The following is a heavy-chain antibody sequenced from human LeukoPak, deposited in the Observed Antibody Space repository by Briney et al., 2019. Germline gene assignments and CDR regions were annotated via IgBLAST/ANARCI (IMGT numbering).Heavy chain of an antibody. CDR3: ARWLAKYYFDY. V-gene: IGHV3-48*01. J-gene: IGHJ4*02. D-gene: IGHD6-19*01. Sequence: GGSPRLSCAASGFTFSSYSMNWVRQAPGRGLERVSYISSSSSTIYYADSVKGRFTISRDDAKNSLYLQMNSLRAEDTAVYYCARWLAKYYFDYWGQGTLVTVSS. CDR2: ISSSSSTI. CDR1: GFTFSSYS.